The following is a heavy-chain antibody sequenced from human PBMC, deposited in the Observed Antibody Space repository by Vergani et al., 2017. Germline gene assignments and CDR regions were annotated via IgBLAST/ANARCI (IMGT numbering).Heavy chain of an antibody. V-gene: IGHV4-34*01. CDR1: GGSISSYY. CDR2: INHSGST. CDR3: ARGSTVTTTQLDY. D-gene: IGHD4-11*01. J-gene: IGHJ4*02. Sequence: QVQLQESGPGLVKPSETLSLTCTVSGGSISSYYWSWIRQPPGKGLEWIGEINHSGSTNYNPSLKSRVTISVDTSKNQFSLKLSSVTAADTAVYYCARGSTVTTTQLDYWGQGTLVTVSS.